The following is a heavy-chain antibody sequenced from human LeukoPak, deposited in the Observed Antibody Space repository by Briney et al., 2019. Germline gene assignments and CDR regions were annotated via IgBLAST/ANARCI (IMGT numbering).Heavy chain of an antibody. CDR1: GFTFSSYW. J-gene: IGHJ5*02. D-gene: IGHD5-24*01. V-gene: IGHV3-7*03. Sequence: GGSLRLSCAASGFTFSSYWMNWVRQAPGKGLEWVANIKGDGSEKSYVDSVKGRFTISRDNSKNTLYLQMNSLRAEDTAVYYCARGGDGYNRGDWFDPWGQGTLVTVSS. CDR2: IKGDGSEK. CDR3: ARGGDGYNRGDWFDP.